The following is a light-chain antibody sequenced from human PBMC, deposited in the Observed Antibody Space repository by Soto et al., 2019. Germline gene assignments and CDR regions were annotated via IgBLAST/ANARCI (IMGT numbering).Light chain of an antibody. CDR1: SSDVGSYNL. CDR2: DVN. V-gene: IGLV2-23*02. CDR3: CSYAGGRV. J-gene: IGLJ3*02. Sequence: QSALTQPASVSGSPGQSITISCTGTSSDVGSYNLVSWYQQHPGKAPKLMIYDVNKRPSGVSNRFSGSKSGNTASLTISGLQAEDEADYYCCSYAGGRVFGGGTKLTVL.